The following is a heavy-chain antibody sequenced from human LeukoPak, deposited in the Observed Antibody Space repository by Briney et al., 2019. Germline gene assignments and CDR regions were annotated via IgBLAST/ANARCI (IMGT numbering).Heavy chain of an antibody. CDR3: AREDWFHFDY. V-gene: IGHV3-7*03. J-gene: IGHJ4*02. CDR1: GFTFSSSW. D-gene: IGHD3-10*01. Sequence: GGSLRLSCAASGFTFSSSWMSWVRQAPGKGLEWVANINKDATAKYYVDSVKGRFTISRDNAKNSLYLQMNGLRAEDTAVYYCAREDWFHFDYWGQGTLVTVSS. CDR2: INKDATAK.